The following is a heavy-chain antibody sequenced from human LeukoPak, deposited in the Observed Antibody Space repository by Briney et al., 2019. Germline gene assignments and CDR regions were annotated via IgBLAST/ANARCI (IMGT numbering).Heavy chain of an antibody. V-gene: IGHV1-46*01. CDR1: GYTLTDYY. D-gene: IGHD2-2*01. CDR2: INPSSGSR. J-gene: IGHJ5*02. Sequence: ASVKVSCKASGYTLTDYYMHWVRQAPGQGLEWMGTINPSSGSRSYAQKFQGRVTMTRDTSTNIVYMELSSLRSEDTAVYFCARDACSSTICQAGGNWFDPWGQGTLVIVS. CDR3: ARDACSSTICQAGGNWFDP.